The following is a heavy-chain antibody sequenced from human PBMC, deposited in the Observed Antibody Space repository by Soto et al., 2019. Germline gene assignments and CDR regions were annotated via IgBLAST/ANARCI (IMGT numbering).Heavy chain of an antibody. J-gene: IGHJ4*02. V-gene: IGHV3-48*01. CDR2: ITYSSSTI. CDR1: GFTFSNYN. Sequence: EVQLVESGGDLVQPGGSLRLSCAASGFTFSNYNMNWVRQAPGKGLAWISYITYSSSTINYVDSVRGRFTTSRDNGENSLFLQMNNLRVEDTAVYYCARGVGSSSWHSFDLWGQGTLVTVSS. D-gene: IGHD2-2*01. CDR3: ARGVGSSSWHSFDL.